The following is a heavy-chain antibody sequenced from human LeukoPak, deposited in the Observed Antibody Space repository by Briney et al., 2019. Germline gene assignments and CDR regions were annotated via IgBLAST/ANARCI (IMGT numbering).Heavy chain of an antibody. V-gene: IGHV1-8*02. CDR3: ARGGKEPVAGTVSWFDP. CDR1: GYTFTSYY. J-gene: IGHJ5*02. CDR2: MNPNSGNT. D-gene: IGHD6-19*01. Sequence: GASVKVSCKASGYTFTSYYMHWVRQATGQGLEWMGWMNPNSGNTGYAQKFQGRVTMTRNTSISTAYMELSSLRSEDTAVYYCARGGKEPVAGTVSWFDPWGQGTLVTVSS.